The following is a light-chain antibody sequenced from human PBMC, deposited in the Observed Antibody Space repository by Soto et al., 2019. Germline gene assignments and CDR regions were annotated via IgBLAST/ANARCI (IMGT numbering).Light chain of an antibody. CDR2: WAS. Sequence: DIVMTQSPDSLAVSLGERATINCKSSQIVLYISNNKNHLAWYQQKPGQPPKLLIYWASTRESGVPDRFSGSGSGTDFTLTISSLQAEDVAVYYCQQYYSTSLTFGGGTKVDNK. CDR3: QQYYSTSLT. V-gene: IGKV4-1*01. J-gene: IGKJ4*01. CDR1: QIVLYISNNKNH.